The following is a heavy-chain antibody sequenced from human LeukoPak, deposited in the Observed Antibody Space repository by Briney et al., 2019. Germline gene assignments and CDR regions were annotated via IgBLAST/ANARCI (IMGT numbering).Heavy chain of an antibody. CDR2: IGGGDDET. Sequence: GGSLRLSCAASGFTFSDYAMSWVRQAPGKGLEWVSSIGGGDDETYYEDSVKGRFTISRDNPTSTLYLQVTSLRAADTAVYFCAKDMVPRNGIFDAFDIWGQGTMVTVSS. V-gene: IGHV3-23*01. J-gene: IGHJ3*02. D-gene: IGHD4/OR15-4a*01. CDR3: AKDMVPRNGIFDAFDI. CDR1: GFTFSDYA.